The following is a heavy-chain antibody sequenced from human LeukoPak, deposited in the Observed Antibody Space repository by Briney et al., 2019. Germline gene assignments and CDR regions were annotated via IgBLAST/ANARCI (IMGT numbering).Heavy chain of an antibody. CDR3: AGELRYRDHGPAFGH. D-gene: IGHD3/OR15-3a*01. CDR1: GFTLSSFE. J-gene: IGHJ4*01. V-gene: IGHV3-20*04. CDR2: INWNGGST. Sequence: PGGSLRLSCAASGFTLSSFEMNWVRQAPGKGLEWVSGINWNGGSTGYADSVKGRFTISRDNAKNSLYLQMNSLRAEDTALYYRAGELRYRDHGPAFGHWGQGTPVTVSS.